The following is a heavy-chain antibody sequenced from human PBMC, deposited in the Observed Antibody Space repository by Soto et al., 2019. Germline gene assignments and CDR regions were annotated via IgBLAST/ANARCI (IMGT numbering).Heavy chain of an antibody. Sequence: SETLSLTCTVSGGSISSYYWSWIRQPPGKGLEWIGEINHSGSTNYNPSLKSRVTISVDTSKNQFSLKLSSVTAADTAVYYCARERGNWNSRRYYYGMDVWGQGTTVTV. CDR2: INHSGST. D-gene: IGHD1-7*01. CDR1: GGSISSYY. J-gene: IGHJ6*02. V-gene: IGHV4-34*01. CDR3: ARERGNWNSRRYYYGMDV.